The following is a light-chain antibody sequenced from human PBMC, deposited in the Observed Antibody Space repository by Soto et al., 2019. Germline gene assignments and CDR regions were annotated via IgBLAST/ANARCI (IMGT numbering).Light chain of an antibody. CDR2: GAS. J-gene: IGKJ1*01. CDR1: QSVSSSY. CDR3: QQYGSSSWT. Sequence: TKSFSPREKAPLPFRARQSVSSSYLAWYQQKPGQAPRLLIYGASSRATGIPDRFSGSGSGTDFTLTISRLETEDFAVYYCQQYGSSSWTFGQGTKVDIK. V-gene: IGKV3-20*01.